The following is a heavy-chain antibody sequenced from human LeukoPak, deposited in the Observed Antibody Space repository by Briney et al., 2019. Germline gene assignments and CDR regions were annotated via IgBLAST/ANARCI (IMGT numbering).Heavy chain of an antibody. V-gene: IGHV3-7*01. D-gene: IGHD2-2*01. Sequence: PGGSLRLSCAASGFTFSSYWMSWVRQAPGKGLEWVANINEDGSEIYYVDSVKGRVTISRDNAKNSLYLQMNSLRVEDTAVYYCARDQRLLGYCSSIACFPRYFGYWGQGALVTVSS. CDR2: INEDGSEI. J-gene: IGHJ4*02. CDR3: ARDQRLLGYCSSIACFPRYFGY. CDR1: GFTFSSYW.